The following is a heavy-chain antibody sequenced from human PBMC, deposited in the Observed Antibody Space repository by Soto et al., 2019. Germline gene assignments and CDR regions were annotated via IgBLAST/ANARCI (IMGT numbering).Heavy chain of an antibody. CDR2: ISYDGSNK. Sequence: QVQLVESGGGVVQPGRSLRLSCAASGFTFSSYAMHWVRQAPGKGLEWVAVISYDGSNKYYADSVKGRFTISRDNSKNTLYLQMNSLRAEDTAVYYCASGSYYDSSGYYYDYYFDYWGQGTLVTVSS. CDR1: GFTFSSYA. V-gene: IGHV3-30-3*01. J-gene: IGHJ4*02. D-gene: IGHD3-22*01. CDR3: ASGSYYDSSGYYYDYYFDY.